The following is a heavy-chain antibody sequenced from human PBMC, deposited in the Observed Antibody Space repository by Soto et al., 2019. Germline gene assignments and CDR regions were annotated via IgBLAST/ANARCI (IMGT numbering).Heavy chain of an antibody. V-gene: IGHV4-59*01. CDR2: IYYSGST. J-gene: IGHJ6*02. CDR1: GGSISSYY. CDR3: ASHYYDSSGYQTSVDYYGMDV. Sequence: SETLSLTCTVSGGSISSYYWSWIRQPPGKGLEWIGYIYYSGSTNYNPSLKSRVTISVDTSKNQFSLKLSSVTAADTAVYYCASHYYDSSGYQTSVDYYGMDVWGQGTTVTVSS. D-gene: IGHD3-22*01.